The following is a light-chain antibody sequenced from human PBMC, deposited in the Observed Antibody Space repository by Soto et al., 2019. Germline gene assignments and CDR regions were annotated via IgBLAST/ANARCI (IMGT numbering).Light chain of an antibody. Sequence: QSVLTQPPSVSAAPGQKVTISCSGSSSNIGNNYVSWYQQLPGTAPKLLIYENNKRPSGIPDRFSGSKSGTSATLGITGLQTGDEADYYCGTWDSSPSASCVFGTGTKVTDL. CDR2: ENN. V-gene: IGLV1-51*02. CDR1: SSNIGNNY. J-gene: IGLJ1*01. CDR3: GTWDSSPSASCV.